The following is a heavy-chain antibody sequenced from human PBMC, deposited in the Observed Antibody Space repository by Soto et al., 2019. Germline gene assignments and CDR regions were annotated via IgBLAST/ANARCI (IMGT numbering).Heavy chain of an antibody. J-gene: IGHJ4*02. CDR3: ARGRRPTQLGIDY. CDR1: GGSISSYY. D-gene: IGHD7-27*01. V-gene: IGHV4-59*01. Sequence: SETLSLTCTVSGGSISSYYWSWIRQPPGKGLEWIGYIYYSGSTNYNPSLKSRVTISVDTSKNQFSLNLSSVTAADTAVYYGARGRRPTQLGIDYWGQGTLVTVSS. CDR2: IYYSGST.